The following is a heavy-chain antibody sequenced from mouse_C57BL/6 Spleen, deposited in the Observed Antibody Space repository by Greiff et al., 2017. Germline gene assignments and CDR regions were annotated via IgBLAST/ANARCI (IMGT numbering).Heavy chain of an antibody. V-gene: IGHV1-7*01. CDR2: INPSSGCT. CDR1: GYTFTSYW. J-gene: IGHJ4*01. Sequence: VQLQQPGAELVKPGASVKLSCKASGYTFTSYWMHWVKQRPGQGLEWIGYINPSSGCTKYNQKFKNKATLTADKSSSTAYMQLSSLTYEDSAVDYCARAGGDYEYAMDYWGQGTSVTVSS. CDR3: ARAGGDYEYAMDY. D-gene: IGHD2-4*01.